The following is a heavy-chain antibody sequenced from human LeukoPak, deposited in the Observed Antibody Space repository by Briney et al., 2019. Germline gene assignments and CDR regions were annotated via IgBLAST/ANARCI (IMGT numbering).Heavy chain of an antibody. V-gene: IGHV3-48*01. CDR1: GFPLSSYS. J-gene: IGHJ4*02. CDR3: VRVRGSYFDY. Sequence: GGSLRLSCAASGFPLSSYSINWVRQAPGKGLEWVSYISSSGSAIYYVDSVKGRFTVSRDNAKNSLFLQMNSPRAEDTAVYYCVRVRGSYFDYWGQGALVTVSS. CDR2: ISSSGSAI. D-gene: IGHD2-15*01.